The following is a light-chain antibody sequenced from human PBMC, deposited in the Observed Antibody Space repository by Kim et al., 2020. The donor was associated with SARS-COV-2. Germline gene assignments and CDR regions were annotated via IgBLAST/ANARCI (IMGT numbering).Light chain of an antibody. CDR3: QQFDTLYT. Sequence: SLSPGERATLSCRASQSVSSSKLTWYQQKSGQAPRLLIYGASSRATGIPDRFSGSGSGTDFTLTINRLEPEDFAVYYCQQFDTLYTFGQGTKLEIK. CDR2: GAS. V-gene: IGKV3-20*01. J-gene: IGKJ2*01. CDR1: QSVSSSK.